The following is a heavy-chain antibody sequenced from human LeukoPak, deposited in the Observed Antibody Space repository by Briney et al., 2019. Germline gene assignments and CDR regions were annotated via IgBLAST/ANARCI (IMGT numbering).Heavy chain of an antibody. Sequence: VSVKVSCKASGYTFNYYGINWVRQAPGQGLEWMGWISAYNGNTNYAQNLQGRVTMTTDTSTSTAYMELRSLRSDDTALYYCARGGYSYGYMGYSDYWGQGTLVTVSS. CDR1: GYTFNYYG. CDR3: ARGGYSYGYMGYSDY. CDR2: ISAYNGNT. V-gene: IGHV1-18*01. J-gene: IGHJ4*02. D-gene: IGHD5-18*01.